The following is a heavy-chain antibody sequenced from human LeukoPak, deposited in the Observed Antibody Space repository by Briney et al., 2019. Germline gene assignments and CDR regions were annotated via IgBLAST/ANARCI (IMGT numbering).Heavy chain of an antibody. V-gene: IGHV4-38-2*02. D-gene: IGHD5-18*01. CDR3: ARGSRGYSYGFYFDY. Sequence: PSETLSLTCTVSGYSISSGYYWGWIRQPPGKGLEWIGSVYHSGSTYYNPSLNSRVTILVDRSKNQFSLKLSPVTAADTAVYYCARGSRGYSYGFYFDYWGQGTLVTVSS. J-gene: IGHJ4*02. CDR2: VYHSGST. CDR1: GYSISSGYY.